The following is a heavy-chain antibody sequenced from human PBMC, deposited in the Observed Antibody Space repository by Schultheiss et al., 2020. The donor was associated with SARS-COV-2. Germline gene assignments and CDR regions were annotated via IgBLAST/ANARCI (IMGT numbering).Heavy chain of an antibody. V-gene: IGHV4-31*03. CDR1: GGSISSGGYY. D-gene: IGHD3-10*01. CDR2: IYYSGST. J-gene: IGHJ6*02. CDR3: ARVYYQGPTQVRYYGMDV. Sequence: SQTLSLTCTVSGGSISSGGYYWSWIRQHPGKGLEWIGYIYYSGSTYYNPSLKSRVTISVDTSKNQFSLKLSSVTAADTAVYYCARVYYQGPTQVRYYGMDVWGQGTTVTVSS.